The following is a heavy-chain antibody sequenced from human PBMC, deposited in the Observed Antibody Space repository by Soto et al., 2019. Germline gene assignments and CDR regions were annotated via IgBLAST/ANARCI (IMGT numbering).Heavy chain of an antibody. V-gene: IGHV3-23*01. CDR1: GFTFSSYA. CDR2: ISGSGGST. CDR3: AAGYSGGEGFDY. J-gene: IGHJ4*02. Sequence: GGSLRLSCAASGFTFSSYAMSWVRQAPGKGLEWVSAISGSGGSTYYADSVKGRFTISRDNSKNTLYLQMNSLRAEDTAVYYCAAGYSGGEGFDYWGQGTLVTVSS. D-gene: IGHD5-12*01.